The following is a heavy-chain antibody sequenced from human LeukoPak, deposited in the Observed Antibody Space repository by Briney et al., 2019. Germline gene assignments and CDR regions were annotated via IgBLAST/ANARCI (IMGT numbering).Heavy chain of an antibody. V-gene: IGHV5-51*01. Sequence: GESLKISCKGSGYRFTTYWIGWVRQMPGKGLEYMGIINPGDSDTRYSPSFQGQVTISVDKSISTAYLQWNSLKVYVTAKYDCAGPRVGATAFDIWGQGTLVTVSS. J-gene: IGHJ3*02. D-gene: IGHD1-26*01. CDR2: INPGDSDT. CDR1: GYRFTTYW. CDR3: AGPRVGATAFDI.